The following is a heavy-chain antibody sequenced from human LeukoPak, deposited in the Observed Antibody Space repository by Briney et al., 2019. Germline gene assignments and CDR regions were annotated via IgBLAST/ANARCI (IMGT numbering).Heavy chain of an antibody. Sequence: GASVKVSCKASGYTFTGYYMHWVRQAPGQGLGWMGWINPNSGGTNYAQKFQGRVTMTRDTSISTAYMELSRLRSDDTAVYYCATYSSGWCSLGAFDIWGQGTMVTVSS. V-gene: IGHV1-2*02. CDR2: INPNSGGT. CDR1: GYTFTGYY. CDR3: ATYSSGWCSLGAFDI. J-gene: IGHJ3*02. D-gene: IGHD6-19*01.